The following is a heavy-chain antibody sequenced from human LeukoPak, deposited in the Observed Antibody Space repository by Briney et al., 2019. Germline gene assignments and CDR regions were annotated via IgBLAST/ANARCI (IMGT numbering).Heavy chain of an antibody. J-gene: IGHJ6*03. V-gene: IGHV1-69*13. CDR2: IIPIFGTA. CDR3: ARAITMITSFPGYYYYMDV. CDR1: GYTFTGYY. D-gene: IGHD3-22*01. Sequence: GASVKVSCKASGYTFTGYYMHWVRQAPGQGLEWMGGIIPIFGTANYAQKFQGRVTITADESTSTAYMELSSLRSEDTAVYYCARAITMITSFPGYYYYMDVWGKGTTVTISS.